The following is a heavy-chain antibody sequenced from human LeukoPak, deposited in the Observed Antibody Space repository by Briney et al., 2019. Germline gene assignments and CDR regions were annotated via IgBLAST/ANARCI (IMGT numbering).Heavy chain of an antibody. J-gene: IGHJ4*02. Sequence: SETLSLTCSVSGDSIRSYYWSWIRQPPGRGLELIGYIYYSGSTNYNPSLKSRVTISVDTSKNQFSLKLSSVTAADTAVYYCARMMGYNYGYYFDCWGQGTLVTVSS. D-gene: IGHD3-10*01. CDR1: GDSIRSYY. CDR2: IYYSGST. CDR3: ARMMGYNYGYYFDC. V-gene: IGHV4-59*01.